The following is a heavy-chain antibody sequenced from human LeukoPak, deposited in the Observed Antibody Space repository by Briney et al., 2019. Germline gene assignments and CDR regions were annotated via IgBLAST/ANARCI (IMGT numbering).Heavy chain of an antibody. J-gene: IGHJ4*02. V-gene: IGHV3-30-3*01. CDR2: ISYDGSNK. CDR3: ASGVIVVAPIDY. D-gene: IGHD3-22*01. CDR1: GFTFSSYA. Sequence: GGSLRLSCAASGFTFSSYAMHWVRQAPGKGLEWVAVISYDGSNKYYADSVKGRFTISRDNSKNTLYLQMNSLRAEDTAVYYCASGVIVVAPIDYWGQGTLVTVSS.